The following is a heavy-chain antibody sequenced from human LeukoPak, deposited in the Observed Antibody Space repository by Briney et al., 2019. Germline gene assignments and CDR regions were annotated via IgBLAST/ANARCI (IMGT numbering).Heavy chain of an antibody. CDR3: AKDRHYDFWTGYSADY. Sequence: PGGSLRLSCAASGFTFSNYAMSWVRQAPGRGLEWVSAISGSGGSTNYADSVKGRFTISRDNSKNTLYVQMNSLRAEDTAVYYCAKDRHYDFWTGYSADYWGQGILVIVSS. D-gene: IGHD3-3*01. CDR1: GFTFSNYA. CDR2: ISGSGGST. V-gene: IGHV3-23*01. J-gene: IGHJ4*02.